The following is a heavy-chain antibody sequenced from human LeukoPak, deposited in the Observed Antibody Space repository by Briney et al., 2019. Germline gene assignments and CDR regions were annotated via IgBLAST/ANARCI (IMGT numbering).Heavy chain of an antibody. V-gene: IGHV1-69*04. J-gene: IGHJ6*02. CDR3: ARRGQRGAADHYYGMDV. Sequence: ASVKVSCKASGGTFSSYAISWVRQAPGQGLEWMGRIIPILGIANYAQKFQGRVTITADKSTSTAYMELSSLRSEDTAVYYCARRGQRGAADHYYGMDVWGQGTTVTVSS. CDR2: IIPILGIA. CDR1: GGTFSSYA. D-gene: IGHD6-13*01.